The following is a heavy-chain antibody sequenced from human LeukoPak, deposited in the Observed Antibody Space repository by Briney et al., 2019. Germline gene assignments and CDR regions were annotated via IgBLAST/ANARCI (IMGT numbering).Heavy chain of an antibody. V-gene: IGHV3-9*03. Sequence: GGSLRLSCAASGFTLDDYAMHWVRQAPGKGLEGVSGISWNSNSIAYADSVKGRFTISRDNAKNSLYLHMNSLRAEDMALYYCAKDMSYGGYSGYDYWGQGTLVTVSS. CDR1: GFTLDDYA. CDR3: AKDMSYGGYSGYDY. J-gene: IGHJ4*02. D-gene: IGHD5-12*01. CDR2: ISWNSNSI.